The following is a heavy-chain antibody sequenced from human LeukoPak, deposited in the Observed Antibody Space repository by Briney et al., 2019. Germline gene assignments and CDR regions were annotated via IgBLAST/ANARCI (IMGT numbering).Heavy chain of an antibody. CDR1: GFTFSTYG. CDR3: AREWIGNGWSAFDY. J-gene: IGHJ4*02. CDR2: IWYDGTNE. D-gene: IGHD6-19*01. Sequence: GRSLRLSCAASGFTFSTYGMHWVRQAPGKGLEWVALIWYDGTNEHYADSVKGRLTISRDNSKNTLWLQMNSLGADDTAVYYCAREWIGNGWSAFDYWGQGTLLTVSS. V-gene: IGHV3-33*01.